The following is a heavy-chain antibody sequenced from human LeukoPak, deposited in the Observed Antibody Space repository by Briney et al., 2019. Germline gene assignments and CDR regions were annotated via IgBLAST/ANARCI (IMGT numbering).Heavy chain of an antibody. CDR3: ARDIWDDFWSGYPPYYYYGMDV. J-gene: IGHJ6*02. CDR2: IWYDGSNK. V-gene: IGHV3-33*08. CDR1: GFTFSSYS. D-gene: IGHD3-3*01. Sequence: GGSLRLSCAASGFTFSSYSMNWVRQAPGKGLEWVAVIWYDGSNKYYADSVKGRFTISRDNSKNTLYLQMNSLRAEDTAVYYCARDIWDDFWSGYPPYYYYGMDVWGQGTTVTVSS.